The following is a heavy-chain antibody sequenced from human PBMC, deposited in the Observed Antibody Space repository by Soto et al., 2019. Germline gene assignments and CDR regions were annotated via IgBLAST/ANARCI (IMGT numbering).Heavy chain of an antibody. CDR1: GFTFSSYG. CDR3: AKARAYCSDSSALGDY. V-gene: IGHV3-30*18. CDR2: ISYDGSNK. Sequence: QVQLVESGGGVVQPGRSLRLSCAASGFTFSSYGMHWVRQAPGKGLEWVAVISYDGSNKYYADSVKGRFTISRDNSKNXLYLQMNSLRAEDTAVYYCAKARAYCSDSSALGDYWGQGTLVTVSS. J-gene: IGHJ4*02. D-gene: IGHD3-22*01.